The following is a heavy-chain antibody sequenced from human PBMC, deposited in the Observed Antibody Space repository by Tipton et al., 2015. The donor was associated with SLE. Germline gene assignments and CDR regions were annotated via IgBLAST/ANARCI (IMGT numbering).Heavy chain of an antibody. J-gene: IGHJ3*01. CDR3: AKDSGNYGDYVGAFDF. CDR2: ISWTSASK. V-gene: IGHV3-9*01. CDR1: GFGVSTRY. Sequence: SLRLSCAVSGFGVSTRYMNWVRQAPGKGLEWVSGISWTSASKGSADSVKGRFTISRDNAKNSLYLEMNSLRPEDTALYYCAKDSGNYGDYVGAFDFWGQGTMVTVSS. D-gene: IGHD4-17*01.